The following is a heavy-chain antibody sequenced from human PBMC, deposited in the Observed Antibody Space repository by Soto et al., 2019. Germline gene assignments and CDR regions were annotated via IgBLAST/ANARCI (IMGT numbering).Heavy chain of an antibody. CDR3: ARDAAHYLGTWFDP. CDR2: ISHTGST. CDR1: GGSISSGNSYS. D-gene: IGHD2-15*01. V-gene: IGHV4-30-2*01. Sequence: PSETLSLTCAVSGGSISSGNSYSWSWIRQPPGKGLEWIGSISHTGSTSYNPSLKGRVTMSVDKSKNQFSLKLSSVTAADMAVYYCARDAAHYLGTWFDPWGQGTLVTVSS. J-gene: IGHJ5*02.